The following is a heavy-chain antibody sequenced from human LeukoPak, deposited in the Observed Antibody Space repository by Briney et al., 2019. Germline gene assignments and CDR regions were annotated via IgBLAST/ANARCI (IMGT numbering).Heavy chain of an antibody. CDR3: ARGSTGRYYYDSGGYVGSEGY. D-gene: IGHD3-22*01. CDR2: INHSGST. Sequence: SETLSLTCAVYGGSFSGYYWSWIRQPPGKGLEWIGEINHSGSTNYNPSLKSRVTISVDTSKNQFSLKLSSVTAADTAVYYCARGSTGRYYYDSGGYVGSEGYWGQGTLVTVSS. J-gene: IGHJ4*02. V-gene: IGHV4-34*01. CDR1: GGSFSGYY.